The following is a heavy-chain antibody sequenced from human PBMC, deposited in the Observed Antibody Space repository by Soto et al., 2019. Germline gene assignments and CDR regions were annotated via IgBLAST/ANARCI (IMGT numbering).Heavy chain of an antibody. J-gene: IGHJ6*03. V-gene: IGHV4-59*01. CDR1: GGSISSYY. CDR2: IYYSGST. CDR3: ARAESTHYYGSGIDYYMDV. Sequence: SETLSLTCTVSGGSISSYYWSWIRQPPGKGLEWIGYIYYSGSTNYNPSLKSRVTISVDTSKNQFSLKLSSVTAADTAVYYCARAESTHYYGSGIDYYMDVWGKGTTVTVSS. D-gene: IGHD3-10*01.